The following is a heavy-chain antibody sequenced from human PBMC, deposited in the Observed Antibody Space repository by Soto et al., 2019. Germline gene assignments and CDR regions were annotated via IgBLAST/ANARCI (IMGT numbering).Heavy chain of an antibody. CDR2: IIPIFGTA. CDR1: GFTFSNSA. Sequence: SVKVSCKASGFTFSNSAIQWVRQAPGQGLEWMGGIIPIFGTANYAQKFQGRVTITADESTSTAYMELSSLRSEDTAVYYCARGDEYCSGGSCYRPYGMDVWGQGTTVTVSS. J-gene: IGHJ6*02. D-gene: IGHD2-15*01. CDR3: ARGDEYCSGGSCYRPYGMDV. V-gene: IGHV1-69*13.